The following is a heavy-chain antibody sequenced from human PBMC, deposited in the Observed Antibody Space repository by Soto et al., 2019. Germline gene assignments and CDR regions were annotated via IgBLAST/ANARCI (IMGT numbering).Heavy chain of an antibody. J-gene: IGHJ4*02. CDR3: ASLGYCISTSCYNYFDY. CDR1: GFTFSSYG. CDR2: ISYDGSNK. D-gene: IGHD2-2*02. Sequence: LRLSCAASGFTFSSYGMHWVRQAPGKGLEWVAVISYDGSNKYYADSVKGRFTISRDNSKNTLYLQMNSLRAEDTAVYYCASLGYCISTSCYNYFDYWGQGTLVTVSS. V-gene: IGHV3-30*03.